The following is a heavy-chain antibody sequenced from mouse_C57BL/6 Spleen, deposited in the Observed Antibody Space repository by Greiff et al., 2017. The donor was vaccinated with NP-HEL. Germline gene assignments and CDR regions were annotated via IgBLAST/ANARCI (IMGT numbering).Heavy chain of an antibody. Sequence: EVQVVESGAELVKPGASVKLSCTASGFNIKDYYMHWVKQRTEQGLEWIGRIDPEDGETKYAPKFQGKATITADTSSNTAYLQLSSLTSEDTAVYYCASTAQATAWFAYWGQGTLVTVSA. D-gene: IGHD3-2*02. J-gene: IGHJ3*01. CDR1: GFNIKDYY. V-gene: IGHV14-2*01. CDR2: IDPEDGET. CDR3: ASTAQATAWFAY.